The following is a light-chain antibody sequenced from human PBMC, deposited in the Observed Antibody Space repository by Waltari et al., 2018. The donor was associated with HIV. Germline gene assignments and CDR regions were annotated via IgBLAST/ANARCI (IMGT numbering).Light chain of an antibody. V-gene: IGLV1-40*01. CDR3: QSYDNSLSGLV. CDR2: RTN. J-gene: IGLJ3*02. CDR1: SSNIGAGYD. Sequence: QSVLTQPPSVSGAPGQRVSISCTGSSSNIGAGYDVPWYQQLPGTAPKLLIYRTNQRPSGVPDRFSGSKSGTSASLAITGLQPEDEADYYCQSYDNSLSGLVFGGGTKLTVL.